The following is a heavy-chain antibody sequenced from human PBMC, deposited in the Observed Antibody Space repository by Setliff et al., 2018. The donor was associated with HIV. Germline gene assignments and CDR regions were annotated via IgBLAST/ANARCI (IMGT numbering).Heavy chain of an antibody. CDR1: GGSISSYY. V-gene: IGHV4-4*09. D-gene: IGHD1-7*01. J-gene: IGHJ5*02. Sequence: SETLSLTCTVSGGSISSYYWSWIRQPPGKGLEWIGYIYTSGSTNYNPSLKSRVTISVDTSKNQFSLNLNSVTAADTAVYYCARRAVQDGTVTSSNWFDPWGQGTLVTVSS. CDR3: ARRAVQDGTVTSSNWFDP. CDR2: IYTSGST.